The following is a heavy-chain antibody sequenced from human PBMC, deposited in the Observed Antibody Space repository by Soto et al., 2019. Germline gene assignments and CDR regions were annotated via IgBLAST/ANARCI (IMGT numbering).Heavy chain of an antibody. V-gene: IGHV3-30*03. CDR1: GFTFSSYG. D-gene: IGHD3-22*01. CDR3: ATSSSSGYYFFDY. Sequence: QVQLVESGGGVVQPGRSLRLSCAASGFTFSSYGMHWVRQAPGKGLEWVAVISYDGSNKYYADSVKSRFTISRDNSKNTLYLQMNSLRAEDTAVYYCATSSSSGYYFFDYWGQGTLVTVSS. J-gene: IGHJ4*02. CDR2: ISYDGSNK.